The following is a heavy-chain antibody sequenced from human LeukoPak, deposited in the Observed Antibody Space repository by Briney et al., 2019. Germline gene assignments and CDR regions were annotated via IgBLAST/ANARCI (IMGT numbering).Heavy chain of an antibody. V-gene: IGHV3-23*01. CDR1: GFTFRSFA. CDR2: IGGSGGST. D-gene: IGHD1-20*01. CDR3: AKDTDNWLVDAFDI. J-gene: IGHJ3*02. Sequence: GGSLRLSCAPSGFTFRSFAMNWVRAAPEKGVEGGSGIGGSGGSTYYADSVKGRFTISRYNSETTLYLQMNSLRAEDTAVYYCAKDTDNWLVDAFDIWGQGTMVTVSS.